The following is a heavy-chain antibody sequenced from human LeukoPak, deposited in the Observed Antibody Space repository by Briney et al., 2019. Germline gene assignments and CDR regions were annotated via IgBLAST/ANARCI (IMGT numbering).Heavy chain of an antibody. D-gene: IGHD3-9*01. Sequence: GGSLTLFCAASGFTFSSYAMSWVRQAPGKGLEWVSLISGSGGNTYYADSVKGRFTISRDNSKNTLYLQMNTLRAEDTAVYYCAKGVDPFDYWGQGTLVTVSS. CDR2: ISGSGGNT. J-gene: IGHJ4*02. CDR1: GFTFSSYA. CDR3: AKGVDPFDY. V-gene: IGHV3-23*01.